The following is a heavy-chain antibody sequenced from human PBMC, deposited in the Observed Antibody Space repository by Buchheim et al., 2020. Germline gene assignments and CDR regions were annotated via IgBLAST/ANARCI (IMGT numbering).Heavy chain of an antibody. D-gene: IGHD3-10*01. CDR1: GFTFSNAW. Sequence: EAQLVESGGGLVKPGGSLRLSCAASGFTFSNAWMNWVRQAPGKGLEWVGRFKSKTAGGTTDYAAPVQGRFTISGDDSKITLYLQMNSLKTEDTAVYYCTTRQNYCASGNLGRDYWGQGTL. J-gene: IGHJ4*02. CDR2: FKSKTAGGTT. CDR3: TTRQNYCASGNLGRDY. V-gene: IGHV3-15*07.